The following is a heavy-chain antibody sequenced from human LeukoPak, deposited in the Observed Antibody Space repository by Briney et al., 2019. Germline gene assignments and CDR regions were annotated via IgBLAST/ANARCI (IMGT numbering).Heavy chain of an antibody. J-gene: IGHJ4*02. CDR1: GFTFSSYA. D-gene: IGHD6-19*01. V-gene: IGHV3-23*01. Sequence: GGSLRLSCAASGFTFSSYAMSWVRQAPGKGLEWVSAISGSGGSTYYADSEKGRFTISRDNSKNTLYLQMNSLRAEDTAVYYCAKVYSSGWYYFDYWGQGTLVTVSS. CDR2: ISGSGGST. CDR3: AKVYSSGWYYFDY.